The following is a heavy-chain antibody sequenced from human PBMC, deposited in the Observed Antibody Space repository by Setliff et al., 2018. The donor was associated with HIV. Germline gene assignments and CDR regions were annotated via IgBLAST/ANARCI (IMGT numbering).Heavy chain of an antibody. CDR1: GFTFSNYA. Sequence: PGGSLRLSCAASGFTFSNYAMSWVRQAPGKGLEWVSAITSSGGTTYYADSVKGRFTVSREDAKNSLYLQMNSLRAGDTAVYYCARRFPSGSYFDYWGQGTLVTVSS. J-gene: IGHJ4*02. D-gene: IGHD1-26*01. CDR3: ARRFPSGSYFDY. CDR2: ITSSGGTT. V-gene: IGHV3-23*01.